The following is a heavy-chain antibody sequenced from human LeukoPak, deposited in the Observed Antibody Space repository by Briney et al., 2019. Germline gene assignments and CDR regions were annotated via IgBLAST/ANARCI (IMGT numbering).Heavy chain of an antibody. CDR1: GNTFTSYA. CDR2: ISAGNGNT. D-gene: IGHD1-26*01. V-gene: IGHV1-3*01. CDR3: ARDSGSGNNDY. Sequence: ASVKVSCKASGNTFTSYAIHWVRQAPGQRLEWMRWISAGNGNTKYSQNFQGRVTFISNTSATTAFMELSSLRSEDAAVYYCARDSGSGNNDYWGQGTLVTVSS. J-gene: IGHJ4*02.